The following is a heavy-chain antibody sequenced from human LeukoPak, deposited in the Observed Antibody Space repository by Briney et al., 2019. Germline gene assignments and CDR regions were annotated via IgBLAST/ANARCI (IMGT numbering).Heavy chain of an antibody. CDR2: IYPGDSDT. CDR3: ARLASLRYFDSHEFDP. Sequence: GESLKISCKGSGYTFSNCWIGWVRQMPGKGLEWMGIIYPGDSDTRYSPSFQGQVTISADKSISTAYLQWSSLKASDTAMYYCARLASLRYFDSHEFDPWGQGTLVTVSS. CDR1: GYTFSNCW. D-gene: IGHD3-9*01. J-gene: IGHJ5*02. V-gene: IGHV5-51*01.